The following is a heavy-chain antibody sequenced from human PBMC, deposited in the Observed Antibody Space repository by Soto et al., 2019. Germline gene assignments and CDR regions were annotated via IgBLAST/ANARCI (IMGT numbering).Heavy chain of an antibody. CDR3: ARDKGLRYFGMDV. CDR2: ISSSSSYI. CDR1: GFTFSSYS. Sequence: GGSLRLSCAASGFTFSSYSMNWVRQAPGKGLEWVSSISSSSSYIYYADSVKGRFTISRDNAKNSLYLQMNSLRAEDTAVYYCARDKGLRYFGMDVWGQGTTVTVSS. D-gene: IGHD3-9*01. V-gene: IGHV3-21*01. J-gene: IGHJ6*02.